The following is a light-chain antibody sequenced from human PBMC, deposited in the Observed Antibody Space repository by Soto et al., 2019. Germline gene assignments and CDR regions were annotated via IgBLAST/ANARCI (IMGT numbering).Light chain of an antibody. CDR1: SSDIGAYNY. J-gene: IGLJ3*02. CDR3: CSYAGSRSLV. V-gene: IGLV2-11*01. CDR2: DVY. Sequence: QSALTQPRSVSGSPGESVTISCTGTSSDIGAYNYVFWYRQYPGKSPKLMIYDVYKRPSGVPDRFSGSKSANTASLTISGLQTEDEADYHCCSYAGSRSLVFGGGTKVTVL.